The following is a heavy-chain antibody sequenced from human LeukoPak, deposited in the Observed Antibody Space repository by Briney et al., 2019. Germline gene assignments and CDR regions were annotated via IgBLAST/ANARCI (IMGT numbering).Heavy chain of an antibody. CDR3: ARAKRGGDYYHGDV. J-gene: IGHJ6*03. V-gene: IGHV4-31*03. Sequence: SETLSLTCSVSGDSISSGGRYWSWIRQRPGKGLEWIGYIDYSGRTYYNPSLEGRATLSLDMSNNRFSLKLRSVTVADTAVHFGARAKRGGDYYHGDVWGKGTTVAVSS. CDR1: GDSISSGGRY. CDR2: IDYSGRT. D-gene: IGHD3-16*01.